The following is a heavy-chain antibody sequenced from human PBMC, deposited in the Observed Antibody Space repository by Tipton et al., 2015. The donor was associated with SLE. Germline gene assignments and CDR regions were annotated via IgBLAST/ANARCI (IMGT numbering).Heavy chain of an antibody. CDR2: IYYSGST. CDR1: GGSISSHY. D-gene: IGHD3-10*01. Sequence: TLSLTCTVSGGSISSHYWSWIRQPPGKGLEWIGYIYYSGSTNYNPSLKSRVTISLDTSKNQFSLKLSSVTAADTAVYYCARVVRGVDYWGQGTLVTVSS. V-gene: IGHV4-59*11. CDR3: ARVVRGVDY. J-gene: IGHJ4*02.